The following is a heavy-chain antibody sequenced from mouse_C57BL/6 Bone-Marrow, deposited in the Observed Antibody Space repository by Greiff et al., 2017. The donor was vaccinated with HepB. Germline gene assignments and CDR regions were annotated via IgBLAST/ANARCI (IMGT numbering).Heavy chain of an antibody. Sequence: QVQLQQPGAELVKPGASVKMSCKASGYTFTSYWITWVKQRPGQGLEWIGDIYPGSGSTNYNEKFKSKATLTVDTSSSTAYMQLSSLTSEDSAVYYCAIGWLRRRTWFAYWGQGTLVTVSA. V-gene: IGHV1-55*01. CDR2: IYPGSGST. J-gene: IGHJ3*01. CDR3: AIGWLRRRTWFAY. CDR1: GYTFTSYW. D-gene: IGHD2-2*01.